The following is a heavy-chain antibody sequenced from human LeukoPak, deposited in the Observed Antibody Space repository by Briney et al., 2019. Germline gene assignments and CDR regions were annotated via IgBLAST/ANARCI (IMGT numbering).Heavy chain of an antibody. D-gene: IGHD1-26*01. CDR1: GFTFSSSW. V-gene: IGHV3-7*03. Sequence: GGSLRLSCAASGFTFSSSWMTWVRQAPGKGLEWVASIREDGSEKTSVDSVKGRFTISRDNSKNTLYLQMNSLRAEDTAVYHCAKGRGYSGSSNFDYWGQGTLVTVSS. CDR3: AKGRGYSGSSNFDY. CDR2: IREDGSEK. J-gene: IGHJ4*02.